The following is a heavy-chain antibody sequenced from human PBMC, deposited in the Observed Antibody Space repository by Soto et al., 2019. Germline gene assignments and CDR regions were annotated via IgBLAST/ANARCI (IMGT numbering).Heavy chain of an antibody. D-gene: IGHD3-10*01. Sequence: EVAMLESGGGLVQPGGSLRLSCAASAISFNTYGVTWVRQAPGKGLEWVSTVTVTGGSTYYADSVKGRFTISRDRSNYTVSLLLNSLRVEDTAIYYCAGQRSPEGWFDPWGQGTLVTVSS. CDR3: AGQRSPEGWFDP. V-gene: IGHV3-23*01. CDR1: AISFNTYG. CDR2: VTVTGGST. J-gene: IGHJ5*02.